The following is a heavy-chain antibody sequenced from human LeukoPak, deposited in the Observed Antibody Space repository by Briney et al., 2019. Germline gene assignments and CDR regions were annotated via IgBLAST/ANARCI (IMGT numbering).Heavy chain of an antibody. Sequence: ASVKVSCKVSGYTLTELSMHWVRQAPGKGLEWMGGFDPEDGETIYAQKFQGRVTMTEDTSTDTAYMELSSLRSEDTAVYYCATPGFGSMAAGTYYFDYWGQGTLVTVSS. CDR3: ATPGFGSMAAGTYYFDY. D-gene: IGHD6-13*01. J-gene: IGHJ4*02. CDR2: FDPEDGET. V-gene: IGHV1-24*01. CDR1: GYTLTELS.